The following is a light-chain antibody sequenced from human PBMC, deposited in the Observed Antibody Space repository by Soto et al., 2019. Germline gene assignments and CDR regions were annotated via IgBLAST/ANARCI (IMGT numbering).Light chain of an antibody. CDR2: GAS. J-gene: IGKJ1*01. CDR1: QSVSSY. Sequence: EIVLTQSPATLSLSPGERATLSCRASQSVSSYLAWYQQKPGQVPRVLIYGASTRATEIPARFSGSGSGTEFTLTIRSLQSEDFAVYYCQQYNSWPPLTFGQGTTGDIK. CDR3: QQYNSWPPLT. V-gene: IGKV3-15*01.